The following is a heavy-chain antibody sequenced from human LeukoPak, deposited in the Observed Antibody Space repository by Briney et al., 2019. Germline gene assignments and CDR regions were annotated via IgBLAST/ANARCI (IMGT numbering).Heavy chain of an antibody. Sequence: GGSLRLSCAASGFTFSSCAMTWVRQAPGKGLEWVSAISGSGDSTYYADSVKGLFTISRDNSKNTLYLQMNRLRAEDTAVYYCAKDPYSSGPYNWFDPWGQGTLVTVSS. CDR1: GFTFSSCA. CDR3: AKDPYSSGPYNWFDP. D-gene: IGHD6-19*01. CDR2: ISGSGDST. J-gene: IGHJ5*02. V-gene: IGHV3-23*01.